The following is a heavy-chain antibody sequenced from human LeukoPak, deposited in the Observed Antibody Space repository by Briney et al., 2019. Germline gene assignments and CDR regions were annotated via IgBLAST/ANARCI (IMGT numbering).Heavy chain of an antibody. Sequence: PGGSLRLSCAASGFTFSSYDIHWVRQAPGKGLEWVAFIRYDGSNKYYADSVRGRFTISRDNSKNTPYLQMNSLRAEDTAVYYCARKQLWFDYWGQGTLVTVSS. D-gene: IGHD5-18*01. J-gene: IGHJ4*02. V-gene: IGHV3-30*02. CDR3: ARKQLWFDY. CDR2: IRYDGSNK. CDR1: GFTFSSYD.